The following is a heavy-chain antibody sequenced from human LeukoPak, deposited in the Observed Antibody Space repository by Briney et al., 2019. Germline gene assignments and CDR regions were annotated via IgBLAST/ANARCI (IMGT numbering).Heavy chain of an antibody. J-gene: IGHJ4*02. Sequence: PGGSLRLSCAASGFTFSSYSMNSVRQAPGKGLEWVSYISSSSSTRYYADSVKGRFTISRDNAKNSLYLQMNSLRAEDTAVYYCARDLNDFWSGYSYDYWGQGTLVTVSS. CDR1: GFTFSSYS. V-gene: IGHV3-48*01. D-gene: IGHD3-3*01. CDR3: ARDLNDFWSGYSYDY. CDR2: ISSSSSTR.